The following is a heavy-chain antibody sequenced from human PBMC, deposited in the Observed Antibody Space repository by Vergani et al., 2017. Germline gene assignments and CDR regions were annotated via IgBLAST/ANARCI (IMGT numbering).Heavy chain of an antibody. D-gene: IGHD2-15*01. CDR1: GFTFGDYY. J-gene: IGHJ1*01. CDR2: IKRDGTET. V-gene: IGHV3-7*01. Sequence: EVHLEESGGGLVQPGGSLRLSCAASGFTFGDYYMAWIRLAPGKGLDWVASIKRDGTETFYVDSVKGRFTISRDNAKTTLYLQMNSLRDEDRGIYYCARISGGSAPYLHYWGQGTLVTVAS. CDR3: ARISGGSAPYLHY.